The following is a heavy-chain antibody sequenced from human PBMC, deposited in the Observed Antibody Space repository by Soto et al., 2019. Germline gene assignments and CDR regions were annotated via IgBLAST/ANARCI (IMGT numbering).Heavy chain of an antibody. J-gene: IGHJ4*02. CDR3: AKDVEGGRLFRGAFDY. CDR1: RLTFTSYA. V-gene: IGHV3-23*01. CDR2: ISASGGAT. Sequence: GVSLRLSCVASRLTFTSYAMSWVRQAPGKGLEWVAAISASGGATIHADSVKGRLTISRDNSKNTLYLQMNSLRAEDTAVYYCAKDVEGGRLFRGAFDYWGQGPQVTVSS. D-gene: IGHD1-26*01.